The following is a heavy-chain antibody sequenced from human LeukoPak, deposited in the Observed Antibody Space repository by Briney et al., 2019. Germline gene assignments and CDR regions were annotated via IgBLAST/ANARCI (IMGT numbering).Heavy chain of an antibody. D-gene: IGHD3-10*01. Sequence: PGGSLRLPCAASGFTFSSYAMSWVRQAPGKGLEWVSAISGSGGSTYYADRVKGRFTISRDNSKNTLYLQMNSLRAEDTAVYYCAKGRLCDGSGSADYWGQGTLVTVSS. J-gene: IGHJ4*02. V-gene: IGHV3-23*01. CDR1: GFTFSSYA. CDR2: ISGSGGST. CDR3: AKGRLCDGSGSADY.